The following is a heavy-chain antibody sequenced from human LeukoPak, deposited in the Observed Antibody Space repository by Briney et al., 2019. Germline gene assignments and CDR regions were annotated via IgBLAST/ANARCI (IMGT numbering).Heavy chain of an antibody. D-gene: IGHD3-9*01. CDR1: GGSISSSSYY. CDR2: IYYSGST. V-gene: IGHV4-39*07. Sequence: SETLSLTCTVSGGSISSSSYYWGWIRQPPGKGLEWIGSIYYSGSTYYNPSLKSRFTISVNTSKNQFSLKLSSVTAADTAVYYCARTSPPYYDILTGYYSAYDAFDIWGQGTMVTVSS. CDR3: ARTSPPYYDILTGYYSAYDAFDI. J-gene: IGHJ3*02.